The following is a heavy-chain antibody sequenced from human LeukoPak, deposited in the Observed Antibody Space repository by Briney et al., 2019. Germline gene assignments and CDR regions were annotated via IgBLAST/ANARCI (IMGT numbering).Heavy chain of an antibody. J-gene: IGHJ3*02. CDR2: INFANSDT. V-gene: IGHV5-51*01. CDR1: YSFTNYW. D-gene: IGHD3-10*01. CDR3: ARRVSETGSPLDM. Sequence: GESLKISCRGYSFTNYWIGWVRQMPGKGLEWMALINFANSDTRCSPSFQGQVVVSVDRSINTAYLQWTSLEASDTAMYYCARRVSETGSPLDMWGQGAMVSVSS.